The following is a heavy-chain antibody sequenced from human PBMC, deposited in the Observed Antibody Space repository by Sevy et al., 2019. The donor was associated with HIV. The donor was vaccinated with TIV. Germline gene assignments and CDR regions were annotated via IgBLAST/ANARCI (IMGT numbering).Heavy chain of an antibody. D-gene: IGHD3-9*01. V-gene: IGHV4-59*01. Sequence: SETLSLTCTVSGGSISSYYWSWIRQPPGKGLEWIGYIYYSGSTNYNPSLKSRVTISVDTSKNQFSLKLGSVTPADTVVYYCARDRGDILTGYYRRPYNWFDPWGQGTLVTVSS. CDR2: IYYSGST. CDR1: GGSISSYY. J-gene: IGHJ5*02. CDR3: ARDRGDILTGYYRRPYNWFDP.